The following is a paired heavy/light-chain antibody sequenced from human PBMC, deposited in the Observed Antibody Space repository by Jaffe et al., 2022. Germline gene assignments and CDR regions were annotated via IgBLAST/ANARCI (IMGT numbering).Light chain of an antibody. CDR1: QSIGRH. V-gene: IGKV1-39*01. J-gene: IGKJ2*01. Sequence: DIQMTQSPSSLSASVGDSVTITCRASQSIGRHLNWYQQRPGKAPKVLIYTTSVLQSGVPLRFSASGSGTDFTLTISSLEVEDFATYYCQQTYSIPSTFGQGTKLEI. CDR3: QQTYSIPST. CDR2: TTS.
Heavy chain of an antibody. CDR3: ARGLTGDGDALDY. CDR1: GFTFDSYE. J-gene: IGHJ4*02. D-gene: IGHD7-27*01. V-gene: IGHV3-48*03. CDR2: IGRSGGPI. Sequence: EVQLVESGGGLLQPGGSLRLSCAASGFTFDSYEMNWVRQTPGKGLEWISYIGRSGGPIFYTDSVRGRFTISRDNSKNSLYLQMNSLRAEDTAIYYCARGLTGDGDALDYWGQGTLVTVSS.